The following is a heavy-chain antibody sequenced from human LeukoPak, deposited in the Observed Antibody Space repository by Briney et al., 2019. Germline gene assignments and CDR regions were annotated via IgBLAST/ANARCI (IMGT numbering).Heavy chain of an antibody. Sequence: ASVKVSCKASGGTFGSYALNWVRQAPGQGLEWMGGIIPMFGTANYAQKFQGRVTITADESTSTAYMEWSSLRSEDTAVFYCARDPSVAVTGIYSNYVPYYFDYWGQGALVTVSS. V-gene: IGHV1-69*13. CDR3: ARDPSVAVTGIYSNYVPYYFDY. CDR2: IIPMFGTA. D-gene: IGHD4-11*01. J-gene: IGHJ4*02. CDR1: GGTFGSYA.